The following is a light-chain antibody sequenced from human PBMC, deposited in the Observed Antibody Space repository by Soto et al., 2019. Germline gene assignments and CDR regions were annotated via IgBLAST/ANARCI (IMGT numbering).Light chain of an antibody. CDR3: QQYGTSPRT. CDR1: QSINSNY. V-gene: IGKV3-20*01. Sequence: EIVLTQSPGTLSLSPGKRATLSCRASQSINSNYLAWYQLKPGQAPRLLIYGASIRATAIPDRFSGSVSGTDFTLTISRLDPEDFAVYFCQQYGTSPRTFGQGTKVEIK. J-gene: IGKJ1*01. CDR2: GAS.